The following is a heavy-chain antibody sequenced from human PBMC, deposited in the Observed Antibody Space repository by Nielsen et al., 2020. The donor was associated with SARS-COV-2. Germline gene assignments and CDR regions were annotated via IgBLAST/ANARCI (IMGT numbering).Heavy chain of an antibody. V-gene: IGHV3-23*01. Sequence: GESLKISCAASGFTFSSYTMNWVRQAPGKGLEWVSSISGSAGTTYYSDSVKGRFTISRDNSKNTLYLQMNSLRAEDTAVYYCAKGTGYYNFNYFFDYWGQGTLVTVSS. CDR3: AKGTGYYNFNYFFDY. D-gene: IGHD3-9*01. CDR1: GFTFSSYT. J-gene: IGHJ4*02. CDR2: ISGSAGTT.